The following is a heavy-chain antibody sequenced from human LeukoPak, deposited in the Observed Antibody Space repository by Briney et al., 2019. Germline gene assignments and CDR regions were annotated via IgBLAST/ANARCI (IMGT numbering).Heavy chain of an antibody. CDR2: MYYSGRT. J-gene: IGHJ4*02. D-gene: IGHD3-9*01. CDR3: ARHVLENYDILTGYSTGGYFDY. V-gene: IGHV4-39*01. CDR1: GGSISSSSYY. Sequence: SETLSLTCTVSGGSISSSSYYWGWIRQPPGKGLEWIGSMYYSGRTYYNPSLKSRVTISVDTSKNQFSLKLRSVTAADTAVYYCARHVLENYDILTGYSTGGYFDYWGQGTLVTVSS.